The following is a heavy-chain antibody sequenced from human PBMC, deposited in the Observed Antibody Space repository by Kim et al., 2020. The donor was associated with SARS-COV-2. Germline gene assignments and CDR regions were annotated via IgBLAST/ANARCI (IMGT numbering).Heavy chain of an antibody. CDR1: GFTFRSYA. V-gene: IGHV3-64*02. D-gene: IGHD1-26*01. CDR2: ITDNGVTT. CDR3: ASVFPRSGSYDF. J-gene: IGHJ4*02. Sequence: GGSLRLSCAGSGFTFRSYAMQWVRQAPGKGLEYVSAITDNGVTTFYADSVKGRFTISRDNSKNMVYLQMGSLRPEHTAVYYCASVFPRSGSYDFWGQGILVTVSS.